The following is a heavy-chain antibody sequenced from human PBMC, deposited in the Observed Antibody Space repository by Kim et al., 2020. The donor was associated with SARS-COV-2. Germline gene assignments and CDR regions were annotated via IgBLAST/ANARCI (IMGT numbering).Heavy chain of an antibody. V-gene: IGHV3-23*01. Sequence: GGSLRLSCAASGFTFSSYAMSWVRQAPGKGLEWVSAISGSGGSTYYADSVKGRFTISRDNSKNTLYLQMNSLRAEDTAVYYCAKVPYYDILTGYSLGGWYCDYWGQGTLVTVSS. CDR1: GFTFSSYA. J-gene: IGHJ4*02. CDR2: ISGSGGST. CDR3: AKVPYYDILTGYSLGGWYCDY. D-gene: IGHD3-9*01.